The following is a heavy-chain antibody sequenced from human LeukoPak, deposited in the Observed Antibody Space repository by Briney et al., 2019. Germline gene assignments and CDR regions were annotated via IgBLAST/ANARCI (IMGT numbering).Heavy chain of an antibody. J-gene: IGHJ4*02. CDR2: ITRSSNYI. V-gene: IGHV3-21*01. CDR3: ASSRYDSSGYYGIIAY. D-gene: IGHD3-22*01. CDR1: GFTFSSYS. Sequence: GGSLRLSCVASGFTFSSYSMNWVRQAPGKGLEWVSSITRSSNYIYYADSVKGRFAISRDNAKNSLYLQMNSLRAEDTAVYYCASSRYDSSGYYGIIAYWGQGTLVTVSS.